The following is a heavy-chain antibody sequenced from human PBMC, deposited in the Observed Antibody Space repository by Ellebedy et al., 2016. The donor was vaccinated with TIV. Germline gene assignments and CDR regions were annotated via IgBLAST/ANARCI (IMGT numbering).Heavy chain of an antibody. CDR3: ARGWWDYGA. D-gene: IGHD4/OR15-4a*01. J-gene: IGHJ5*02. Sequence: GESLKISCAASVFTFSNYWMSWVRQARGKGLEWVATIKQDGGEKFYVDSVKGRFTISRDNAKNSVYLQMDSVRGEDTAVYYCARGWWDYGAWGQGTQVTVSS. CDR1: VFTFSNYW. CDR2: IKQDGGEK. V-gene: IGHV3-7*01.